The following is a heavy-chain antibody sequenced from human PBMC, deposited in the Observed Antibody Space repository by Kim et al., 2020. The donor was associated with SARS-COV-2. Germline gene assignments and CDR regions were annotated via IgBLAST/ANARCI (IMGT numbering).Heavy chain of an antibody. V-gene: IGHV3-30*18. CDR1: GFTFSSYG. CDR3: AKDVIAAAGTGPYYYYYGMDV. Sequence: GGSLRLSCAASGFTFSSYGMHWVRQAPGKGLEWVAVISYDGSNKYYADSVKGRFTISRDNSKNTLYLQMNSLRAEDTAVYYCAKDVIAAAGTGPYYYYYGMDVWGQGTTVTVSS. CDR2: ISYDGSNK. J-gene: IGHJ6*02. D-gene: IGHD6-13*01.